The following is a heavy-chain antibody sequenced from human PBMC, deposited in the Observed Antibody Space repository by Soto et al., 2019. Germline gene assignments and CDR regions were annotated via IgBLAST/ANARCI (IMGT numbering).Heavy chain of an antibody. CDR1: GFTFDDYA. V-gene: IGHV3-9*01. J-gene: IGHJ3*02. CDR2: ISWNSGSI. CDR3: AKALWFGEFYKDAFDI. Sequence: GGSLRLSCAASGFTFDDYAMHWVRQAPGKGLEWVSGISWNSGSIGYADSVKGRFTISRDNAKNSLYLQMNSLRAEDTALYYCAKALWFGEFYKDAFDIWSQGTMVTVSS. D-gene: IGHD3-10*01.